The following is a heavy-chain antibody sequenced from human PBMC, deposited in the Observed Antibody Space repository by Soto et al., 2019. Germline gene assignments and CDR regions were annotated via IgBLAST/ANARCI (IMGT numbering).Heavy chain of an antibody. CDR1: GGTFSSYA. CDR3: ARDHGDSSGYYYSDY. D-gene: IGHD3-22*01. Sequence: ASVKVSCKASGGTFSSYAISWVRQAPGQGLEWMGGIIPIFGTANYAQKFQGRVTITADKSTSTAYMELSSLRSEDTAVYYCARDHGDSSGYYYSDYWGQGTLVTVSS. V-gene: IGHV1-69*06. J-gene: IGHJ4*02. CDR2: IIPIFGTA.